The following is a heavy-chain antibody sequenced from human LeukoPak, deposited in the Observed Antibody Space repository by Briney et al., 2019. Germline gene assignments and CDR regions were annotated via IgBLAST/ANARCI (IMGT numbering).Heavy chain of an antibody. CDR3: AKDPRRGYCSGGSCYY. Sequence: GGSLRLSCAASGFHFSAHGMNWIRQAPGKGLEWVSGISPSGDITYYADSVKGRFTISRDNSKNTLYLQMNSLRAEDTAVYYCAKDPRRGYCSGGSCYYWGQGTLVTVSS. V-gene: IGHV3-23*01. D-gene: IGHD2-15*01. J-gene: IGHJ4*02. CDR1: GFHFSAHG. CDR2: ISPSGDIT.